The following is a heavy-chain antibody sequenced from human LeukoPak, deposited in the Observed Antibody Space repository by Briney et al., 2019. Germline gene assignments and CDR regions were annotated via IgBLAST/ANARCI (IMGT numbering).Heavy chain of an antibody. J-gene: IGHJ4*02. CDR2: IRTKVNSYAT. CDR1: GFTFSGSA. D-gene: IGHD5-24*01. CDR3: TRRGPGDGRWDFDY. Sequence: GGSLRLSCAASGFTFSGSAMHWVRHASGEGLEWVGRIRTKVNSYATAYAASVKGTFTISRDDSNNTAYLQMNSLKTEDTAVYYCTRRGPGDGRWDFDYGGQGTLVTVPS. V-gene: IGHV3-73*01.